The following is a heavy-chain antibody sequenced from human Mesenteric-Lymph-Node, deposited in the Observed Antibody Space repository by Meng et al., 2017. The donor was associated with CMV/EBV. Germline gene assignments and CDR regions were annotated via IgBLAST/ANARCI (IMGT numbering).Heavy chain of an antibody. CDR2: IYYTGST. J-gene: IGHJ4*02. D-gene: IGHD2-15*01. CDR1: GGSISISDYF. CDR3: ARQGLGSIDY. Sequence: ETLSLTCSVSGGSISISDYFWGWIRQPPGKGLEWIGTIYYTGSTYYNPSLKTRVTISVDTSKNQFSLKLSSVTAADTAVYYCARQGLGSIDYWGQGTLVTVSS. V-gene: IGHV4-39*01.